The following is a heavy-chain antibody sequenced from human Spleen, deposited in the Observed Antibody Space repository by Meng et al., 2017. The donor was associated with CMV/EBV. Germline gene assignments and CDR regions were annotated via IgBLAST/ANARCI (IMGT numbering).Heavy chain of an antibody. CDR2: INPSGGST. D-gene: IGHD5-18*01. Sequence: ASVKVSCKASGYTFTSYYMHWVRQAPGQGLEWMGIINPSGGSTSYAQKFQGRVTMTRDTSTSTVYMELSSLRSEDTAVYYCARDSQTRGYSYGLAYWGQGTLVTVSS. J-gene: IGHJ4*02. CDR1: GYTFTSYY. CDR3: ARDSQTRGYSYGLAY. V-gene: IGHV1-46*01.